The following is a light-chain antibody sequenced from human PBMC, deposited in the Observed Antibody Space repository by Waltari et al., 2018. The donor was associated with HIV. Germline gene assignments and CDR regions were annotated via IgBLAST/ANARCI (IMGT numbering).Light chain of an antibody. Sequence: EIVMTQSPATLSVSPGERATLSCRASQSVGSNLAWYRQKPCQAPRLLIYYASTRATGIPARFSGNGSGTEFTLTIISLLSEDFAVYYCQQYNNWPPWTFGQGTKVEIK. V-gene: IGKV3-15*01. CDR3: QQYNNWPPWT. J-gene: IGKJ1*01. CDR2: YAS. CDR1: QSVGSN.